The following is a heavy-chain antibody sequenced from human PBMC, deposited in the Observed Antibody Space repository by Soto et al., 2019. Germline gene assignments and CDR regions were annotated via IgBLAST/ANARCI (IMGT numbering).Heavy chain of an antibody. CDR1: GFTFSNYG. CDR3: ARDPGRYLEWLYSFDY. CDR2: IWSDGSNK. J-gene: IGHJ4*02. V-gene: IGHV3-33*01. D-gene: IGHD3-3*01. Sequence: PGGSLRLSCAASGFTFSNYGMHWVRQAPGKGQEWVALIWSDGSNKYYADSVKGRFTISRDNSKDTLHLQMNGLRAEDTAVYYCARDPGRYLEWLYSFDYWGEGTLVTVSS.